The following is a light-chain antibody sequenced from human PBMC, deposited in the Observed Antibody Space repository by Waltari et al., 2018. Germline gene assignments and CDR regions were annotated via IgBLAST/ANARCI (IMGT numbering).Light chain of an antibody. J-gene: IGLJ2*01. V-gene: IGLV3-21*04. CDR3: LVWHSTIDHQGV. CDR2: YDS. CDR1: HIGRKC. Sequence: SYVVTQSPSVSVAPRETARITCGGDHIGRKCLHWSQPRPGQAPVLVISYDSDRPSGIPERFSGSNSGNTATLTISWVEAEDEADYYCLVWHSTIDHQGVFGGGTKLTVL.